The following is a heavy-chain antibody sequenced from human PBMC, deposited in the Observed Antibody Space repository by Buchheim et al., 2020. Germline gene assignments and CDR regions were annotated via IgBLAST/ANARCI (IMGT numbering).Heavy chain of an antibody. CDR2: IDPSDSYT. CDR3: ARQVKYSSSSGPSSNWFDP. D-gene: IGHD6-6*01. V-gene: IGHV5-10-1*03. Sequence: EVQLVQSGVEVKKPGESLRISCKGSGYSFTSYWISWVRQMPGKGLEWMGRIDPSDSYTNYSPSFQGHVTISADKSISTAYLQWSSLKASDTAMYYCARQVKYSSSSGPSSNWFDPWGQGTL. J-gene: IGHJ5*02. CDR1: GYSFTSYW.